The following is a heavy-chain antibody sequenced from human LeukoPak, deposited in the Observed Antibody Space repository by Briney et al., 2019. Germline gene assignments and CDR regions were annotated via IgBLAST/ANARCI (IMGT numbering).Heavy chain of an antibody. Sequence: GGSLRLSCAASGFTFSSYGMHWVRQAPGKGLEWVAFIRYDGSNKYYADSVKGRFTISRDNSKNTLYLQMDSLRAEDTAVYYCAKDRYYGSGSPPAAWGQGTMVTVSS. CDR2: IRYDGSNK. V-gene: IGHV3-30*02. D-gene: IGHD3-10*01. J-gene: IGHJ3*01. CDR1: GFTFSSYG. CDR3: AKDRYYGSGSPPAA.